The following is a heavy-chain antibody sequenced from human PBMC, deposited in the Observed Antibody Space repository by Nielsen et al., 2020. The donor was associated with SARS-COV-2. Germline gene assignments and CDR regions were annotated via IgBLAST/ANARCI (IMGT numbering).Heavy chain of an antibody. D-gene: IGHD2-2*01. CDR3: ARHEGYANTWYPDY. CDR2: YYSTGIT. J-gene: IGHJ4*02. CDR1: GDSISTRGYY. Sequence: GSLRLSCIVSGDSISTRGYYWGWIRQSPGKGLEWIGSYYSTGITKYNPSFASRVSISVATSKTQFSLELTSVTAADTAVYYCARHEGYANTWYPDYWGQGVLVTVSS. V-gene: IGHV4-39*01.